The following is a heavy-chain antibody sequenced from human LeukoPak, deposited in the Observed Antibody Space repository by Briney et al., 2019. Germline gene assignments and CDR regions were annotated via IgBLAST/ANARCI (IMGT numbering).Heavy chain of an antibody. J-gene: IGHJ1*01. V-gene: IGHV4-38-2*02. Sequence: PSETLSLTCSVSGYSISSGYYWGWIRQPPGKGLEWIGNIYHSGSTYYNPSLKSRVTISVDKSKNQFSLNLSSVTATDTAVYYCARADYGDYDLRPEYFQHWGQGTLVTASS. D-gene: IGHD4-17*01. CDR2: IYHSGST. CDR3: ARADYGDYDLRPEYFQH. CDR1: GYSISSGYY.